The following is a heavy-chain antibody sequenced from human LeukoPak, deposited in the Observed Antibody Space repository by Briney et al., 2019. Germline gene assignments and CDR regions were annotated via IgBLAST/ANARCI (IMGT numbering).Heavy chain of an antibody. D-gene: IGHD7-27*01. CDR3: ATPGKTWGPFDY. CDR1: GGSFSGYY. V-gene: IGHV4-59*01. J-gene: IGHJ4*02. CDR2: IYYSETV. Sequence: SETLSLTCAVYGGSFSGYYWSWIRQPPGKGLEWIGYIYYSETVNYNPSLKSRVTISVDTSKTQFSLKLSSVTAADTAVYYCATPGKTWGPFDYWGQGILVTVSS.